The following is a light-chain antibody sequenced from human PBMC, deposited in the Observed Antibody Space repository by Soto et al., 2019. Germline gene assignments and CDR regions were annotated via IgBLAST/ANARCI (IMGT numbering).Light chain of an antibody. V-gene: IGLV2-14*01. J-gene: IGLJ1*01. Sequence: QSALTQPASVSGSPGQSITISCTGTSSDVGSYHYVSWFQQHPGKAPKLIIFEVSERPSGVSTRFSGSKSGDTASLTISGLQADDEADYYCSSYTSGRDVYVFGGGTKLTVL. CDR3: SSYTSGRDVYV. CDR1: SSDVGSYHY. CDR2: EVS.